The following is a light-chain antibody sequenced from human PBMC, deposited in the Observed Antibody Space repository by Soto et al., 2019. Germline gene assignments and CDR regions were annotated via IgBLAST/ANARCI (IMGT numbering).Light chain of an antibody. CDR1: QSVSSSY. CDR3: QQYGSSIFP. J-gene: IGKJ3*01. Sequence: EIVLTQSPGTLSLSPGERATLSCRASQSVSSSYLAWYQQKPGQAPRLLIHGASSKATGIPDRFSGSGSGTDLTLTISRLEPEDFAVYYCQQYGSSIFPFGPGTKVDIK. CDR2: GAS. V-gene: IGKV3-20*01.